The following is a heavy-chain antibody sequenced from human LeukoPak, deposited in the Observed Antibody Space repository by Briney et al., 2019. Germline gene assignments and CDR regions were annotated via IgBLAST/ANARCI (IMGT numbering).Heavy chain of an antibody. V-gene: IGHV1-18*01. CDR2: ISSNSDNT. J-gene: IGHJ4*02. CDR3: ARDWGSIKVIADY. Sequence: GASVKVSCKATGYTFTSYGISWVRQAPGQGLEWMGWISSNSDNTNYAQKLQGRVTMTTDTSTSTAYMELRNLRSDDTALYFCARDWGSIKVIADYWGQGTLVTVSS. CDR1: GYTFTSYG. D-gene: IGHD7-27*01.